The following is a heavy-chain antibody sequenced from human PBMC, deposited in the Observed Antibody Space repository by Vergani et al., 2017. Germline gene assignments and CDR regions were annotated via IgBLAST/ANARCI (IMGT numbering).Heavy chain of an antibody. D-gene: IGHD1-1*01. Sequence: EVQLVESGGGLVKPGGSLRLSCAASGFTFSSYSMNWVRQAPGKGLEWVSSISSSSSYIYYADSVKGRFTISRDNAKNSLYLQMNSLRAEDTAVYYCATAHSNGYSFFDYWGQGTLVTVSS. CDR2: ISSSSSYI. V-gene: IGHV3-21*01. J-gene: IGHJ4*02. CDR3: ATAHSNGYSFFDY. CDR1: GFTFSSYS.